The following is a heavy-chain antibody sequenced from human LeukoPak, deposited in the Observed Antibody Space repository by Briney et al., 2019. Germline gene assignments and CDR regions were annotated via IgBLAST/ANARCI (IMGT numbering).Heavy chain of an antibody. D-gene: IGHD2-2*02. Sequence: GGSLRLSCAASGFTFSSYAMSWVRQAPGKGLEWVSAISGSGGSTYYADSVKGRFTISRDNSKNTLYLQMNSLRTEDTALYYCAKDAGEYCSSISCYTLDYWGQGTLVTVSS. J-gene: IGHJ4*02. CDR1: GFTFSSYA. V-gene: IGHV3-23*01. CDR2: ISGSGGST. CDR3: AKDAGEYCSSISCYTLDY.